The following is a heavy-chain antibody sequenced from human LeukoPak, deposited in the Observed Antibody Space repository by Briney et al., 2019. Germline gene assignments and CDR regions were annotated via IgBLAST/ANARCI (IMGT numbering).Heavy chain of an antibody. J-gene: IGHJ4*02. CDR3: ARAKPPPYYYDSSPPHFDY. CDR2: ISYDGSNK. Sequence: GGSLRLSCAASGFTFSSYAMHWVRQAPGKGLEWVAVISYDGSNKYYADSVKGRFTISRDNSKNTLCLQMNSLRAEDTAVYYCARAKPPPYYYDSSPPHFDYWGQGTLVTVSS. D-gene: IGHD3-22*01. V-gene: IGHV3-30-3*01. CDR1: GFTFSSYA.